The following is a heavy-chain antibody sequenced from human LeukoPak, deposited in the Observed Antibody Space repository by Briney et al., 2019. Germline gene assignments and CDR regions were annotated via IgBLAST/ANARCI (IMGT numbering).Heavy chain of an antibody. CDR1: TFTFTTSW. CDR2: INGDGSER. Sequence: GGSLRLSCAASTFTFTTSWMTWVRQAPGKGLEWVANINGDGSERTYVDSVKGRFTVSRDNAKNSLYLQMNSLRVDDTAVYYCARDNAYNWFDPWGQGTLVTVSS. CDR3: ARDNAYNWFDP. V-gene: IGHV3-7*01. J-gene: IGHJ5*02.